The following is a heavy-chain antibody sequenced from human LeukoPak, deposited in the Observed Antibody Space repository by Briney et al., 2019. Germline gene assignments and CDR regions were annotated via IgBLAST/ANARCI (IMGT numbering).Heavy chain of an antibody. D-gene: IGHD1-26*01. CDR1: GGSISSYY. CDR3: ARDHGIVGATRAFDI. CDR2: IYYSGGT. V-gene: IGHV4-59*01. Sequence: SETLSLTCTVSGGSISSYYWSWIRQPPGKGLEWIGYIYYSGGTNYNPSLKSRVTISVDTSKNQFSLKLSSVTAADTAVYYCARDHGIVGATRAFDIWGQGTMVTVSS. J-gene: IGHJ3*02.